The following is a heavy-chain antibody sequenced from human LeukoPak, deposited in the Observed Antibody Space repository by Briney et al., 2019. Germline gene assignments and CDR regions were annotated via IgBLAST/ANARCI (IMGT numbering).Heavy chain of an antibody. D-gene: IGHD1-26*01. V-gene: IGHV3-23*01. J-gene: IGHJ3*02. Sequence: GGSLRLSCAASGFTFSSYAMSWVRQAPGKGLEWVSAISGSGGSTYYADSVKGRFTISRDNAKNSLYLQMNSLRAEDTALYYCAKESGSYYYGFDIWGQGTMVTVSS. CDR1: GFTFSSYA. CDR2: ISGSGGST. CDR3: AKESGSYYYGFDI.